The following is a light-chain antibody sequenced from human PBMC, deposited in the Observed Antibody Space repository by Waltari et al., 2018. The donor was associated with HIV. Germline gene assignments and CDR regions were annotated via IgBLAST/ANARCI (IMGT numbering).Light chain of an antibody. CDR2: EVR. Sequence: QSALTQPASVSGSPGQSITISCTGTSSDVGSYNLVSWYQKHPGKAPKLMIYEVRKRPSGISNRFPGPKSCNTASLTISGLQAEDEADYYCCSYAGSSTPVVFGGGTKLTVL. J-gene: IGLJ2*01. CDR1: SSDVGSYNL. CDR3: CSYAGSSTPVV. V-gene: IGLV2-23*02.